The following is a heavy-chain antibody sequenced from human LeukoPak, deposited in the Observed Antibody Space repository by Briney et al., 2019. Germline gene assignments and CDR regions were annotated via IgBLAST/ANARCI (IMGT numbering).Heavy chain of an antibody. J-gene: IGHJ4*02. D-gene: IGHD4-11*01. V-gene: IGHV4-61*02. Sequence: PSETLSLTXTVSGGSISSGSYYWSWIRQPAGKGLEWIGRIYTSGSTNYNPSLKSRVTISVDTSKNQFSLKLSSVTAADTAVYYCARADDYSNYSIDYWGQGTLVTVSS. CDR3: ARADDYSNYSIDY. CDR1: GGSISSGSYY. CDR2: IYTSGST.